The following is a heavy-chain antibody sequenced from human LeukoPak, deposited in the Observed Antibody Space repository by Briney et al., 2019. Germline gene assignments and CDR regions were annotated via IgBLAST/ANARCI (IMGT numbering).Heavy chain of an antibody. CDR1: GYTFNGYY. Sequence: ASVKVSCKASGYTFNGYYMHWVRQAPGQGLEWMGWINPNSCGTNYAQKSQGRVTMTRDTSISTAYMELSRLRSHDTAVYYCARANLGIVVVMRFEFWGQGTLVTVSS. V-gene: IGHV1-2*02. CDR3: ARANLGIVVVMRFEF. D-gene: IGHD3-22*01. CDR2: INPNSCGT. J-gene: IGHJ4*02.